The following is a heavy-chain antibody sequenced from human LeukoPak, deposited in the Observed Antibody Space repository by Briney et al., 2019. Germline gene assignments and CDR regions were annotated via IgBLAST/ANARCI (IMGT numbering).Heavy chain of an antibody. J-gene: IGHJ4*02. CDR1: GFTFSTTA. D-gene: IGHD3-16*01. Sequence: PGGSLRLSCAASGFTFSTTAMAWVRQAPGKGLELVAGFGGTGDIHYADSVRGRFTISRDNSKGILYLQMDSLRAEDTAVYYCAKDVLRWAFDYWGQGTLATVSS. CDR3: AKDVLRWAFDY. CDR2: FGGTGDI. V-gene: IGHV3-23*01.